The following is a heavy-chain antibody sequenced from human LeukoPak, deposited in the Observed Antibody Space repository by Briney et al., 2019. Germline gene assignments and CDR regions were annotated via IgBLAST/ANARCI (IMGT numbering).Heavy chain of an antibody. J-gene: IGHJ3*02. CDR1: GGSISSGGYS. Sequence: SQTLSLTCAVSGGSISSGGYSWSWIRQPPGKGLEWIGYIYYTGDSNYNPSLKSRVAISLDTSKNQLSLNLRSVTAADTAVYYCAKMTTGNAFDIWGQGTMVTVSS. CDR2: IYYTGDS. CDR3: AKMTTGNAFDI. V-gene: IGHV4-30-4*07. D-gene: IGHD4-17*01.